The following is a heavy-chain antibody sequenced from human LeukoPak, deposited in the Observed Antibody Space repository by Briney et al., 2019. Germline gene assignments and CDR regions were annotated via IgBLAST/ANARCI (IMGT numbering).Heavy chain of an antibody. CDR1: GFTVSSYE. CDR2: SATDSTT. D-gene: IGHD6-19*01. V-gene: IGHV3-48*03. Sequence: WGSLRLSCAGSGFTVSSYEINWVSQAPGKGLEWVSFSATDSTTYYADSVKGRFTLSRDNAKNSLYLQMNSLRAEDTAVYYCATSLSGWGTYHDMDVWGKGTTVTISS. J-gene: IGHJ6*03. CDR3: ATSLSGWGTYHDMDV.